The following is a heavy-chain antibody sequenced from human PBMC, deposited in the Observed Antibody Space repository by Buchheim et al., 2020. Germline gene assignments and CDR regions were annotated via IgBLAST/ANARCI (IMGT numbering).Heavy chain of an antibody. V-gene: IGHV4-30-4*01. Sequence: QVQLQESGPGLVKPSQTLSLTCTVSGGSISSGDYYWSWIRQPPGKGLEWIGYIYYRGSTYYNPSLKSRVTISVDTSKNQFSLKLSSVTAADTAVYYCARYSMGVPAAIVYYYYGMDVWGQGTT. J-gene: IGHJ6*02. CDR3: ARYSMGVPAAIVYYYYGMDV. D-gene: IGHD2-2*02. CDR1: GGSISSGDYY. CDR2: IYYRGST.